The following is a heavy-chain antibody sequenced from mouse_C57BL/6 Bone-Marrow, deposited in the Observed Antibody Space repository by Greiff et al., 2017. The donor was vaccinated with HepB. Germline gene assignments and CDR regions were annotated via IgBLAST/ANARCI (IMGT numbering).Heavy chain of an antibody. CDR3: ARYPLYYYGSSYGYFDV. V-gene: IGHV3-8*01. J-gene: IGHJ1*03. Sequence: VQLKESGPGLAKPSQTLSLTCSVTGYSITSDYWNWIRKFPGNKLEYMGYISYSGSTYYNPSLKSRISITRDTSKNQYYLQLNSVTTEDTATYYCARYPLYYYGSSYGYFDVWGTGTTVTVSS. CDR2: ISYSGST. CDR1: GYSITSDY. D-gene: IGHD1-1*01.